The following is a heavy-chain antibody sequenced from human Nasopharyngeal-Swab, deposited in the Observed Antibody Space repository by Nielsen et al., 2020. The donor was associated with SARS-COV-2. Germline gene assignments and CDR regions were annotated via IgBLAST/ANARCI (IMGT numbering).Heavy chain of an antibody. Sequence: WIRQPPGKGLEYVSAISSNGGSTYYANSVKGRFTISRDNSKNTLYIQMGSLRAEDMAVYYCARTPLGYYYYYMDVWGKGTTVTVSS. V-gene: IGHV3-64*01. J-gene: IGHJ6*03. CDR3: ARTPLGYYYYYMDV. CDR2: ISSNGGST.